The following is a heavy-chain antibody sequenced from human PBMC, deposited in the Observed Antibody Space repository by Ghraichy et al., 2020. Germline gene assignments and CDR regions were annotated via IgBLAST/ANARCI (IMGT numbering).Heavy chain of an antibody. D-gene: IGHD2-15*01. CDR2: INHSGST. CDR3: ARGSGGGNPVGGY. J-gene: IGHJ4*02. CDR1: GGSFSGYY. Sequence: SETLSLTCAVYGGSFSGYYWSWIRQPPGKGLEWIGEINHSGSTNYNPSLKSRVTISVDTSKNQFSLKLSSVTAADTAVYYCARGSGGGNPVGGYWGQGTLVTVSS. V-gene: IGHV4-34*01.